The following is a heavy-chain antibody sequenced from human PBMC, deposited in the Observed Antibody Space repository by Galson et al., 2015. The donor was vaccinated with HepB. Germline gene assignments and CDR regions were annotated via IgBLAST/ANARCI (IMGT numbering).Heavy chain of an antibody. Sequence: SLRLSCAGSGFSFGTYAINWFRQGAGKGLEWVGFTRRKVSGGTTEYAASVKGRFTISRDDSKGIAYLQMNSLKTEDTAVYYCSRVRGTSAGCSGTWPYYYYYYMDVWGKGTTVTVSS. V-gene: IGHV3-49*03. CDR2: TRRKVSGGTT. CDR3: SRVRGTSAGCSGTWPYYYYYYMDV. D-gene: IGHD2-15*01. J-gene: IGHJ6*03. CDR1: GFSFGTYA.